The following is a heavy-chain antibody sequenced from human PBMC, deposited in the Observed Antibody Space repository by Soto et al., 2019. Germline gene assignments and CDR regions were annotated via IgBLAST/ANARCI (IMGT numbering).Heavy chain of an antibody. J-gene: IGHJ4*02. D-gene: IGHD3-10*01. CDR2: INSDGSST. CDR1: GFTFGSSW. CDR3: ATDFYGSRDY. Sequence: EIQLVESGGGLVQPGGSLRLSCAAFGFTFGSSWMHWVRQAPGKGLVWVSRINSDGSSTSYADSVKGRFTISRDNAKNTLYLQMNSLGAEDTAVYYCATDFYGSRDYWGQGTLVIVSS. V-gene: IGHV3-74*01.